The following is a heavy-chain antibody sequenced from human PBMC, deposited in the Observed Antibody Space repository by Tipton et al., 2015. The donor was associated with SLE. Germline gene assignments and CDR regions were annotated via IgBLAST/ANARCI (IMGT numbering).Heavy chain of an antibody. V-gene: IGHV3-30*02. CDR2: IRYDGSDI. CDR3: AKGYSYGLDY. CDR1: GFTFSSYG. J-gene: IGHJ4*02. Sequence: PLRLSCAASGFTFSSYGMHWVRQAPGKGLEWVTFIRYDGSDIYYADSVKGRFTISRDNSKNTLYLQMNSLRAEDTAVFYCAKGYSYGLDYWGQGTLVTVSS. D-gene: IGHD5-18*01.